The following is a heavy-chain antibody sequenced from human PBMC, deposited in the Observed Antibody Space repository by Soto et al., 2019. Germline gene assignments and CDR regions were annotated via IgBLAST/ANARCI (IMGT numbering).Heavy chain of an antibody. CDR1: GYTFTSYG. CDR2: ISAYNGNT. J-gene: IGHJ6*02. Sequence: ASVKVSCKASGYTFTSYGISWVRQAPGQGLEWMGWISAYNGNTKYAQKLQGRVTMTTDTSTSTAYMELRSLRSDDTAVYYCARDRRQLVSTYGMDVWGQGTTVTVSS. V-gene: IGHV1-18*01. D-gene: IGHD6-13*01. CDR3: ARDRRQLVSTYGMDV.